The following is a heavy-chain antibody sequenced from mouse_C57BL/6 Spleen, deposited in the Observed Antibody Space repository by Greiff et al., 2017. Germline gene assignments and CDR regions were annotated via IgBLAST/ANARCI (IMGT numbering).Heavy chain of an antibody. D-gene: IGHD2-1*01. J-gene: IGHJ3*01. CDR2: IYPGSGST. CDR1: GYTFTSYW. CDR3: AREGRIYYGNYEGFAY. Sequence: QVQLQQPGAELVKPGASVKMSCKASGYTFTSYWITWVKQRPGQGLEWIGDIYPGSGSTNYNEKFKSKATLTVDTSSSTAYMQLSSLTSEDSAVYYWAREGRIYYGNYEGFAYWGQGTLVTVSA. V-gene: IGHV1-55*01.